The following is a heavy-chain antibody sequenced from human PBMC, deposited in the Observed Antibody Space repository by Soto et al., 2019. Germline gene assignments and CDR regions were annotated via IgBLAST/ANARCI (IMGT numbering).Heavy chain of an antibody. Sequence: PGGSLRLSCAASGFTFSSYAMSGVRQAPGKGLEWVSAISGSGGRTYYADSVKGRFTISRDNSKNTLYLQMNSLRAEDTAVYYCAKGFYLFVVVSQPFFIDVWGQGTTVTVSS. CDR3: AKGFYLFVVVSQPFFIDV. CDR2: ISGSGGRT. CDR1: GFTFSSYA. V-gene: IGHV3-23*01. J-gene: IGHJ6*02. D-gene: IGHD3-3*01.